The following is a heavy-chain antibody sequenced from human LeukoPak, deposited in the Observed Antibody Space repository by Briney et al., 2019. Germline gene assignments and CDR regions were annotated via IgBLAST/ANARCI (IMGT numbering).Heavy chain of an antibody. Sequence: GGSLRLSCAASGFTFSNYWMHWVRQAPGKGLVWVSRINSDGINTSYADSVKGRFTISRDNAKNTLNLQMNSLRAEDTAVYYCARGPSGYHNTGGQGTLVTVSS. CDR2: INSDGINT. J-gene: IGHJ4*02. CDR3: ARGPSGYHNT. CDR1: GFTFSNYW. D-gene: IGHD5-12*01. V-gene: IGHV3-74*01.